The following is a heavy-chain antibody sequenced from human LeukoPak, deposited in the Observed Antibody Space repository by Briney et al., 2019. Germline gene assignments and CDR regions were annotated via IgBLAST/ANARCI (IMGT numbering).Heavy chain of an antibody. CDR1: GDSVSSNSAG. D-gene: IGHD3-10*01. J-gene: IGHJ6*04. V-gene: IGHV6-1*01. CDR2: TYYRSKWYN. CDR3: ARGGGVMDV. Sequence: SQTLSLTCAISGDSVSSNSAGWSWIRQSPSRGLEWLGRTYYRSKWYNDYAVSVKSRITINPDTSKNQFSLQLNSVTLEDTAVYYCARGGGVMDVWGKGTTVTVSS.